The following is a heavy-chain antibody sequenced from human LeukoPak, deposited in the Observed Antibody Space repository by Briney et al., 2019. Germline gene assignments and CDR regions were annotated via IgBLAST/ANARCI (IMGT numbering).Heavy chain of an antibody. CDR3: ARDRGIVGATTIDY. Sequence: SVKVSCKASGGTFSSYAISWVRQAPGQGLEWMGGIIPIFGTANYAQKFQGRATITADESTSTAYMELSSLRSEDTAVYYCARDRGIVGATTIDYWGQGTLVTVSS. CDR2: IIPIFGTA. D-gene: IGHD1-26*01. CDR1: GGTFSSYA. V-gene: IGHV1-69*13. J-gene: IGHJ4*02.